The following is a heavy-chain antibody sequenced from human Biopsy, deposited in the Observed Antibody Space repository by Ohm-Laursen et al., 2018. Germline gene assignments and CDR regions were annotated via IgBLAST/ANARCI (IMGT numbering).Heavy chain of an antibody. Sequence: TQTLTLTFAFSGFSLTSRGEGVGWLRQPPGKAPEWLTLIYWDDDKFYNPSLESRLTVTKDTSKNQVLLIMTNMDPVDTATYFCVHRRMTPSEFDYWGQGTLVTVSS. CDR2: IYWDDDK. V-gene: IGHV2-5*02. CDR3: VHRRMTPSEFDY. CDR1: GFSLTSRGEG. J-gene: IGHJ4*02.